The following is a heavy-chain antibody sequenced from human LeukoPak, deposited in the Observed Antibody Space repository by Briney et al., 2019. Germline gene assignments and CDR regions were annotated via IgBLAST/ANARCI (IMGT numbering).Heavy chain of an antibody. Sequence: ASVKVSCKASGDTFTTYGITWVRQAPGQGLEWMGWISAYNGNTNYAQKLQGRVTMTTDTSTSTAYMELRSLRSDDTAVYYCARGDSSSSLYYFDYWGQGTLVTVSS. CDR2: ISAYNGNT. V-gene: IGHV1-18*01. CDR3: ARGDSSSSLYYFDY. J-gene: IGHJ4*02. D-gene: IGHD6-6*01. CDR1: GDTFTTYG.